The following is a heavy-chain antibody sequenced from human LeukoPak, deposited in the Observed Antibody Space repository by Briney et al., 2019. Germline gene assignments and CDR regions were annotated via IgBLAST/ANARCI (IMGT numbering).Heavy chain of an antibody. J-gene: IGHJ4*02. Sequence: GRSLRLSCVASGFTFSSYGMHWVRQAPGKGLEWVAVISYDGSNKYYAGSVKGRFAISRDNSKNTLYLQMDSLRPEDTAVYNCARDSGWHSDYWGQGTLVTVSS. CDR1: GFTFSSYG. V-gene: IGHV3-30*19. D-gene: IGHD6-19*01. CDR3: ARDSGWHSDY. CDR2: ISYDGSNK.